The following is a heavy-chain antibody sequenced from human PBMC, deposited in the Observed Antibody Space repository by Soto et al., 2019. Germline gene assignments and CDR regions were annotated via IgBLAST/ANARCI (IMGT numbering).Heavy chain of an antibody. CDR2: IYYSGST. D-gene: IGHD2-21*02. J-gene: IGHJ4*02. CDR3: ARWSGDVEY. Sequence: SETLSLTCTVSGGSISSSSYYWGWIRQPPGKGLEWIGSIYYSGSTYYNPSLKSRVAISVDTSKNQFSLKLSSVTAADTAVYYCARWSGDVEYWGQGTLVTVSS. CDR1: GGSISSSSYY. V-gene: IGHV4-39*01.